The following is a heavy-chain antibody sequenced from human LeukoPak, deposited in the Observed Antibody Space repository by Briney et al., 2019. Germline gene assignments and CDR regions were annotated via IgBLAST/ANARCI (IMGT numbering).Heavy chain of an antibody. Sequence: GGSLRLSCAASGFTFSSYSMNWVRQAPGKGLEWVSSISSSSSYIYYADSVKGRFTISRDNAKNSLYLQMNSLRAEDTAVYYCARDYYDSSGYYSFFDYWGQGTLVTVSS. V-gene: IGHV3-21*01. CDR2: ISSSSSYI. D-gene: IGHD3-22*01. J-gene: IGHJ4*02. CDR1: GFTFSSYS. CDR3: ARDYYDSSGYYSFFDY.